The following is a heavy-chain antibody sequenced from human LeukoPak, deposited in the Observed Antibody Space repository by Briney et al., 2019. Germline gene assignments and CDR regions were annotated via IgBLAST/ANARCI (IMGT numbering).Heavy chain of an antibody. V-gene: IGHV4-39*07. J-gene: IGHJ4*02. CDR1: GGSISSSSYY. Sequence: SETLSLTCTVSGGSISSSSYYWGWIRQPPGKGLEWIGSIYYSGSTYYNPSLKSRVTISVDTSKNQFSLKLSSVTAADTAVYYCARVVSRSRTMRLFDYWGQGTLVTASS. CDR2: IYYSGST. D-gene: IGHD1-26*01. CDR3: ARVVSRSRTMRLFDY.